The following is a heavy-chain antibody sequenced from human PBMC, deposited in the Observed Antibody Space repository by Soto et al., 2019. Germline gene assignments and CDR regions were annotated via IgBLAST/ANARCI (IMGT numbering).Heavy chain of an antibody. D-gene: IGHD3-22*01. CDR2: ISAYNGNT. CDR3: ARVSGYYDSSGYYGMDV. J-gene: IGHJ6*02. CDR1: GYTFTSYG. Sequence: ASVKVSCKASGYTFTSYGISWVRQAPGQGLEWMGWISAYNGNTNYAQKLQGRVTMTTDTSTSTAYMELRSLRSDDTAVYYCARVSGYYDSSGYYGMDVWGQGTPATVSS. V-gene: IGHV1-18*01.